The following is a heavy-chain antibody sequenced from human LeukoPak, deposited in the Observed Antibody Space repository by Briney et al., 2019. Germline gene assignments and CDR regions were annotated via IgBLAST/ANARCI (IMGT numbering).Heavy chain of an antibody. V-gene: IGHV4-39*07. CDR3: VRERGYCSGTYCPEGPS. D-gene: IGHD2-15*01. CDR2: VHYSGSS. CDR1: GGSISRSAYY. J-gene: IGHJ4*02. Sequence: SETLSLTCTLSGGSISRSAYYWGWIRQPPGKGLEWIGSVHYSGSSYHNPALKSRVTISVATSKDKFSLDLSSGTAADTAVYYCVRERGYCSGTYCPEGPSWGQGAVVTVSS.